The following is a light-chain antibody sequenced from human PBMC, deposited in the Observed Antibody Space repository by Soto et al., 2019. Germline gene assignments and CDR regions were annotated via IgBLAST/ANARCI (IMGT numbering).Light chain of an antibody. CDR2: VAS. CDR3: QQYNVWSLT. Sequence: EIVMTQSPATLSVSRGERATLSCRARQSVSSNLAWYQQKPGQPPNLLIYVASTRSTGIPTRFSGSGSGTEFDLTNSSLQSEDFAVYYCQQYNVWSLTFGGGTKVQFK. J-gene: IGKJ4*01. CDR1: QSVSSN. V-gene: IGKV3-15*01.